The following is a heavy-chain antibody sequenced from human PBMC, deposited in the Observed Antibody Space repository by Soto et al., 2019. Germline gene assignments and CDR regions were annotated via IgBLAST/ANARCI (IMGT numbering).Heavy chain of an antibody. V-gene: IGHV4-39*01. CDR3: ARQPTTGDTDLWFDP. CDR1: GGSISTSRSY. D-gene: IGHD2-21*01. J-gene: IGHJ5*02. CDR2: IFYSGST. Sequence: QLQLLESGPGLVKAAETLSLTCSVSGGSISTSRSYWAWIRQPPGTGLEWLANIFYSGSTFYNPSLASRVSVSVDTSKHEFSLKLRSVTAADTAVYYCARQPTTGDTDLWFDPWGQGTLVTVSS.